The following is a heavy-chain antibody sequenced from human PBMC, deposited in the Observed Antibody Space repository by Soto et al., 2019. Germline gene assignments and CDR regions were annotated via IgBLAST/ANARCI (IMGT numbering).Heavy chain of an antibody. D-gene: IGHD3-3*01. Sequence: QVQLVESGGDLVKPGGSLRLSCAASGYTFSDYYMSWLRQAPGKGLEWISYIDTSGTKIYYADSVKGRFTITRDNANNSLYLDMNSLRDEDTAVYYCASHYDMWSGYLSPVDYWGQGTLVTVSS. J-gene: IGHJ4*02. CDR3: ASHYDMWSGYLSPVDY. CDR1: GYTFSDYY. CDR2: IDTSGTKI. V-gene: IGHV3-11*01.